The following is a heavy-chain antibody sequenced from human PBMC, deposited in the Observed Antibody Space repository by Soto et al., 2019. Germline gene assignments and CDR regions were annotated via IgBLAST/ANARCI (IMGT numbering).Heavy chain of an antibody. J-gene: IGHJ3*02. CDR3: VKDTSWSGDAFDI. V-gene: IGHV3-64D*08. CDR2: ISSNGGST. D-gene: IGHD3-3*01. Sequence: GGSLRLSCSASGFTFSSYAMHWVRQAPGKGLEYVSAISSNGGSTYYADSVKGRFTISRDNSKNTLYLQMSSLRAEDTAVYYCVKDTSWSGDAFDIWGQGTMVTVSS. CDR1: GFTFSSYA.